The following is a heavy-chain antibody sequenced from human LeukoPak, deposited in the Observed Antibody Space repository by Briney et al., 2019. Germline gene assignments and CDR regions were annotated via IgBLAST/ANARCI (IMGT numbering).Heavy chain of an antibody. CDR1: GGSFSGYY. CDR3: ARGTVVVPAAPSYYFDY. Sequence: PSETLSLTCAVYGGSFSGYYWSWIRQPSGKGLEWIGEINHSGSTNYNPSLKSRVTISVDTSKNQFSLKLSSVTAADTAVYYCARGTVVVPAAPSYYFDYWGQGTLVTVSS. V-gene: IGHV4-34*01. J-gene: IGHJ4*02. CDR2: INHSGST. D-gene: IGHD2-2*01.